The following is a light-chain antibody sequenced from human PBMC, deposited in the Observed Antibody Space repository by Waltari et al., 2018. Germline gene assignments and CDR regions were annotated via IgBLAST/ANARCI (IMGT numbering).Light chain of an antibody. CDR1: QSVSIN. CDR2: GAS. CDR3: QQYNDWPPYT. V-gene: IGKV3-15*01. Sequence: EIVMTQSPAILSVSPGERATLSCRASQSVSINLAWYQQKPGQAPRLLIYGASTRATGIPARFSGSGSGTEFTLTISSLQSEDFALYYCQQYNDWPPYTFGQGTKLEIK. J-gene: IGKJ2*01.